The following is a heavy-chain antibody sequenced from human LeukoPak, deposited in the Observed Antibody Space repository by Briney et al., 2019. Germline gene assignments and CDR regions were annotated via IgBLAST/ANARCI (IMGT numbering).Heavy chain of an antibody. J-gene: IGHJ3*02. Sequence: SGPTLVKPTQTITLTCTFSGFSVSATGVGVGWIRQAPGKALEWLGLIYWDDDKRYSPSLENRLTITKDTSKNQVVLMMTNMEPVDTGTYYCARDHDGYDIWGQGTMVTVSS. CDR3: ARDHDGYDI. V-gene: IGHV2-5*02. CDR2: IYWDDDK. CDR1: GFSVSATGVG.